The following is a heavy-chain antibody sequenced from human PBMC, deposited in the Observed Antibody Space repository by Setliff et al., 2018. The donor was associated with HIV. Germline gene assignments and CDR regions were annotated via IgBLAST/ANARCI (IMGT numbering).Heavy chain of an antibody. Sequence: SETLSLTCTVPRGSISIRNDYWGWIRQPPGKGLEWIGNIYYSGNTYYNPSLRRRVTISVDTSKNQFSLKLSSVTAADTAVYYCARVIGSPAGPPYYYYYYMDVWGKGTTVTVSS. CDR2: IYYSGNT. J-gene: IGHJ6*03. CDR1: RGSISIRNDY. CDR3: ARVIGSPAGPPYYYYYYMDV. D-gene: IGHD2-2*01. V-gene: IGHV4-39*07.